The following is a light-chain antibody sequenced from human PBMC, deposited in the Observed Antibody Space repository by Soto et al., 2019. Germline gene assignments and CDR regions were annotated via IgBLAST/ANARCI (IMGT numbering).Light chain of an antibody. CDR1: SSDVGGYNY. V-gene: IGLV2-14*01. Sequence: QSALTQPASVSWSPGQSITLSCTGTSSDVGGYNYVSWYQQHPGKAPKLMIYDVSNRPSGVSNRFSGSKSGNTASLTISGLQAEDEADYYCSSYTSSSTSYVFGTGTKVTVL. CDR3: SSYTSSSTSYV. J-gene: IGLJ1*01. CDR2: DVS.